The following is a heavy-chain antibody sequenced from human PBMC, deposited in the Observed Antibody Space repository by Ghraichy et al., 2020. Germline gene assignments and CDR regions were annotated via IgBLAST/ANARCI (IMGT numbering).Heavy chain of an antibody. CDR1: GYTFSNYA. Sequence: GGSLRLSCAASGYTFSNYAMSWVRQAPGKGLEWVSAISGGSGGSTYYGDSGKGRSTISRDNSKSTLYLQMNSLRGDDTAVYYCAKERIPGSGGSFDSWGQGTLVTVSS. J-gene: IGHJ4*02. V-gene: IGHV3-23*01. CDR3: AKERIPGSGGSFDS. CDR2: ISGGSGGST. D-gene: IGHD3-10*01.